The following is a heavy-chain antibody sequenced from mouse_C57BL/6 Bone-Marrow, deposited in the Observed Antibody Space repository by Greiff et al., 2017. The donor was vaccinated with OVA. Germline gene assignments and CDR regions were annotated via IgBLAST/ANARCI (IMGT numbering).Heavy chain of an antibody. CDR1: GYAFSSSW. Sequence: QVQLKESGPELVKPGASVKISCKASGYAFSSSWMNWVKQRPGKGLEWIGRIYPGDGDTNYNGKFKGKATLTADKSSSTAYMQLSSLTSEDSAVYFCARWGDLDYWGQGTTLTVSS. CDR3: ARWGDLDY. V-gene: IGHV1-82*01. J-gene: IGHJ2*01. CDR2: IYPGDGDT. D-gene: IGHD3-3*01.